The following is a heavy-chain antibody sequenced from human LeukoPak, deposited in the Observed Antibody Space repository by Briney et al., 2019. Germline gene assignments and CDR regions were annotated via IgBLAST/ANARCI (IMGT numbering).Heavy chain of an antibody. J-gene: IGHJ4*02. V-gene: IGHV3-30*02. CDR3: AKDRSWASGYNHPGY. CDR1: GFIFSSYG. CDR2: IRYDGSNK. Sequence: GGSLRLSCAASGFIFSSYGMHWVRQAPGKGLEWVAFIRYDGSNKYYADSVKGRFTISRDNSKNTLYLQMNSLRAEDTAVYYCAKDRSWASGYNHPGYWGQGTLVTVSS. D-gene: IGHD5-12*01.